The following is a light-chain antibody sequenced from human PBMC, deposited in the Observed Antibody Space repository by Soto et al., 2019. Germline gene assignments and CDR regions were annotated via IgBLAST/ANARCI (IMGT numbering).Light chain of an antibody. CDR3: SSYAGSNNFVV. J-gene: IGLJ2*01. V-gene: IGLV2-8*01. CDR1: SSDVGGYNY. Sequence: QSALTQPPSASGSPGQSVTISCTGTSSDVGGYNYVSWYQQHPGKAPKLMIYDVTKRPSGVPDRFSGSKSGNTASLTVSGLQVEDEADYYCSSYAGSNNFVVFGGGTKLTVL. CDR2: DVT.